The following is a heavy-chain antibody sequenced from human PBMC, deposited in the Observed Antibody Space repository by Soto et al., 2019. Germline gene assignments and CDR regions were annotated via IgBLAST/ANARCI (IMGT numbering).Heavy chain of an antibody. CDR2: INPTGRST. CDR1: GDTFTSYY. J-gene: IGHJ1*01. Sequence: QVQLVQSGAEVKKPGASVKVSCTASGDTFTSYYMHWVRQAPGQGLEWVGKINPTGRSTSYAQKFQGRVTMTRDTSTSTVYMELSSLRSEDTGVYFCARDLAPYSSPFDLQSWGPGTLVTVSS. D-gene: IGHD6-13*01. CDR3: ARDLAPYSSPFDLQS. V-gene: IGHV1-46*03.